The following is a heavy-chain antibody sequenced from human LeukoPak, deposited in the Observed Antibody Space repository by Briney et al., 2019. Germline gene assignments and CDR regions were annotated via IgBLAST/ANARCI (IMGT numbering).Heavy chain of an antibody. V-gene: IGHV4-34*01. CDR3: AREKFLGRLTRVLDT. D-gene: IGHD3-3*01. J-gene: IGHJ5*02. Sequence: PSETLSLTCVVDNGSFTEYFWSWIRQPPGKGLEWIGEVYHSGSTNYNPSLKSRLSISADMSKKQFSLKLNSVTAADTAVYYCAREKFLGRLTRVLDTWGQGTLVTVSS. CDR1: NGSFTEYF. CDR2: VYHSGST.